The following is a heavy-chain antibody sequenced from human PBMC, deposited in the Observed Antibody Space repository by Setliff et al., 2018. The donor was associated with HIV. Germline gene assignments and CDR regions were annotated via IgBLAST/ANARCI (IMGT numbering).Heavy chain of an antibody. CDR2: IYSTDTT. J-gene: IGHJ4*02. D-gene: IGHD1-7*01. Sequence: KPSETLSLTCTVSAVSIGGYSWSWIRQSPGKGLEWIGSIYSTDTTNHNPSLESRVTISVDKSKNQFSLKLNSVTAADTAVYYCARHGTWNSQRFHFGYWGQGTPVTVSS. V-gene: IGHV4-4*09. CDR1: AVSIGGYS. CDR3: ARHGTWNSQRFHFGY.